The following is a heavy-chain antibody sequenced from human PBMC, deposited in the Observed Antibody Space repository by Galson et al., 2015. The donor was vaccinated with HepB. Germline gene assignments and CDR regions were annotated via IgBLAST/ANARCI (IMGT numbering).Heavy chain of an antibody. J-gene: IGHJ4*02. D-gene: IGHD3-3*01. CDR3: SSHYDFWSGYYPVDY. CDR1: GFTFGDYA. CDR2: IRSKAYGGTT. V-gene: IGHV3-49*04. Sequence: SLRLSCAASGFTFGDYAMSWVRQAPGKGLEWVGFIRSKAYGGTTEYAASVKGRLTISRDDSKSIAYLQMNSLKTEDTAVYYCSSHYDFWSGYYPVDYWGQGTLVTVSS.